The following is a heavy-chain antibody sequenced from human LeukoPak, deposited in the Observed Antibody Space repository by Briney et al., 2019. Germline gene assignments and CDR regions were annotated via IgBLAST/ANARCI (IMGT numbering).Heavy chain of an antibody. Sequence: GGSLRLSCAASGFTFSSYAMHWVRQAPGKGLEWVAVISYDGSNKYYADSVKGRFTISRDNSKNTLYLQMNSLRAEDTAVYYCSRDSAVAATELWYYFDYWGQGTLVTVYS. V-gene: IGHV3-30-3*01. CDR2: ISYDGSNK. CDR3: SRDSAVAATELWYYFDY. D-gene: IGHD6-19*01. J-gene: IGHJ4*02. CDR1: GFTFSSYA.